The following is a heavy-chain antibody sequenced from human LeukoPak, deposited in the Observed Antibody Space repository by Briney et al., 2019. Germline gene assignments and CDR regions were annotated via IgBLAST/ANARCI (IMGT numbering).Heavy chain of an antibody. J-gene: IGHJ4*02. V-gene: IGHV1-18*01. CDR2: ISANSGNT. D-gene: IGHD2-15*01. Sequence: GASVKVSCKASGYTFTSYGISWVRQAPGQGLEWMGWISANSGNTIYAEKFQGRVTMTTDTSTSTAYMELRSLRYDDTAVYYCARDKWYAFDSWGQGTLVTVSS. CDR3: ARDKWYAFDS. CDR1: GYTFTSYG.